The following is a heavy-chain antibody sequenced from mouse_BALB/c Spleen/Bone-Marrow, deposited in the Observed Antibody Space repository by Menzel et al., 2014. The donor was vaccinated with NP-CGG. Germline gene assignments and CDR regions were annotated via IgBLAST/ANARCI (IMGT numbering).Heavy chain of an antibody. CDR2: ISNGGGST. CDR3: ARQGIYYGYDPFAY. Sequence: EVQLVESGGGLVQPGGSLKLSCAPSGFTFNDYYMYWVRQTPEKRLEWVAYISNGGGSTYYPDTVKGRFTISRDNAKNTLYLQMSRLKSEDTAMYYCARQGIYYGYDPFAYWGQGTLVTVS. D-gene: IGHD2-2*01. J-gene: IGHJ3*01. V-gene: IGHV5-12*01. CDR1: GFTFNDYY.